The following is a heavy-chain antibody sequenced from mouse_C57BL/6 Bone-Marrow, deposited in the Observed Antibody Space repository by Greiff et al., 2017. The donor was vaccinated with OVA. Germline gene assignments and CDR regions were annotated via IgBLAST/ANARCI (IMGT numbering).Heavy chain of an antibody. CDR1: GYTFTSYW. V-gene: IGHV1-59*01. J-gene: IGHJ4*01. Sequence: QVQLQQSGAELVRPGTSVKLSCKASGYTFTSYWMHWVKQRPGQGLEWIGVIDPSDSYTNYNQKFKGKATLTVDTSSSTAYMQLSSLTSEDSAVYYCALHSNYFYYAMDYWGQGTSVTVSS. CDR3: ALHSNYFYYAMDY. CDR2: IDPSDSYT. D-gene: IGHD2-5*01.